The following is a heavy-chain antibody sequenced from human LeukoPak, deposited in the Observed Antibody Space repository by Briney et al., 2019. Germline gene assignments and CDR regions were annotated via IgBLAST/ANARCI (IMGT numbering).Heavy chain of an antibody. V-gene: IGHV3-21*01. CDR1: GFTFSSYS. J-gene: IGHJ5*02. CDR2: ISSSSSYI. D-gene: IGHD1-7*01. CDR3: AREELELQSSRFDP. Sequence: GGSLRLSCAASGFTFSSYSMNWVRQAPGKGLEWVSSISSSSSYIYYADSVKGRFTISRDNSKNTLYLQMNSLRAEDTAVYYCAREELELQSSRFDPWGQGTLVTVSS.